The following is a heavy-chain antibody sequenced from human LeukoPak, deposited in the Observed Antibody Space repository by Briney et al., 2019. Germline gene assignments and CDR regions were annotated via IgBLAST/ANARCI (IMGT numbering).Heavy chain of an antibody. V-gene: IGHV4-4*07. J-gene: IGHJ4*02. Sequence: SETLSLTCTVSGGSISSDYWSWIRQPAGKGLEWLGHIYSSGSTNYNPSLKSRVTMSVDTSKNQFSLKLSSVTAADTAVYYCARSRSIVGPPGYWGQGTLVTVSS. CDR1: GGSISSDY. CDR3: ARSRSIVGPPGY. D-gene: IGHD1-26*01. CDR2: IYSSGST.